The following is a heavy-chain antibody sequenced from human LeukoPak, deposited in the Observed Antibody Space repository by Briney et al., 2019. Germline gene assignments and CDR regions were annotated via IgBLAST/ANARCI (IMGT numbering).Heavy chain of an antibody. Sequence: GGSLRLSCAASGFTFSSHWMNWVRQAPGKGLEWVANINQDGSEKYYVDSVKGRFTISRDNAKNSLYLQMNSLRAEDTAVYYCAKVNTNWVQGTLVTAS. D-gene: IGHD3-22*01. V-gene: IGHV3-7*01. CDR3: AKVNTN. CDR1: GFTFSSHW. CDR2: INQDGSEK. J-gene: IGHJ4*02.